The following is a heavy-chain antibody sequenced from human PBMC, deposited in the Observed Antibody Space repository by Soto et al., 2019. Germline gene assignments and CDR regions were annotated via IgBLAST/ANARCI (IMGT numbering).Heavy chain of an antibody. CDR2: IYYSGST. CDR1: GGSISSCGYY. Sequence: SETLSLTCTVSGGSISSCGYYWSWIRQHPGKGLEWIGYIYYSGSTYYNPSLKSRVTISVDTSKNQFSLKLSSVTAADTAVYYCARGPTAYYYGSGNPVPLRGQGTLVTVSS. V-gene: IGHV4-31*03. D-gene: IGHD3-10*01. J-gene: IGHJ4*02. CDR3: ARGPTAYYYGSGNPVPL.